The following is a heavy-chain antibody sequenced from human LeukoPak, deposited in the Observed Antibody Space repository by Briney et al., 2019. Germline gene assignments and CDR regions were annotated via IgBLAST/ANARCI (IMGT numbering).Heavy chain of an antibody. Sequence: ASVKVSCKASGGTFSSYAISWVRQAPGQGLEWMGGIIPIFGTANYAQKFQGRVTITTDESTSTAYMELSSLRSEDTAVYYCASEPAAIRTDAFDIWGQGTMATVSS. CDR3: ASEPAAIRTDAFDI. J-gene: IGHJ3*02. V-gene: IGHV1-69*05. CDR2: IIPIFGTA. D-gene: IGHD2-2*02. CDR1: GGTFSSYA.